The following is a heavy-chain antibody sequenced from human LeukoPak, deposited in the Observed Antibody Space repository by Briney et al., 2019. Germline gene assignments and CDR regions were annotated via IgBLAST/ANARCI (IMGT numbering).Heavy chain of an antibody. CDR3: ARGRVGIILY. CDR1: GGSFSGYY. CDR2: INHSGST. J-gene: IGHJ4*02. V-gene: IGHV4-34*01. Sequence: SETLSLTCAVYGGSFSGYYWSWIRQPPGKGLEWIGEINHSGSTNYNPSLKSRVTISVDTSKNQFSLKLSSVTAADTAVYYCARGRVGIILYWGQGTLVTVSS. D-gene: IGHD2-21*01.